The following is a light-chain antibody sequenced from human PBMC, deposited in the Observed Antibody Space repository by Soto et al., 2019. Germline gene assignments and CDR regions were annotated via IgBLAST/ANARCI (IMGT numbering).Light chain of an antibody. CDR2: EVS. J-gene: IGLJ2*01. CDR3: SSYTSRNTLV. V-gene: IGLV2-14*01. CDR1: NSDVGTYNY. Sequence: QSALTQPASVSGSPGQSITLPCTGTNSDVGTYNYVSWYQQHPGKAPKLMIYEVSNRPSGVSNRFSGSKSGNTASLTISGRQAEDEADYYCSSYTSRNTLVFGGGTKLTVL.